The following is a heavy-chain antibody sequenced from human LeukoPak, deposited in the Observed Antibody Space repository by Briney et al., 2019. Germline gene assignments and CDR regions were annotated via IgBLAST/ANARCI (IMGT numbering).Heavy chain of an antibody. CDR1: GYTFTGYY. CDR3: ARAGAPYYYYGMDV. CDR2: INPNSGGT. V-gene: IGHV1-2*04. J-gene: IGHJ6*02. Sequence: ASVNVSCKASGYTFTGYYMHWVRQAPGQGLEWMGWINPNSGGTNYAQKFQGWVTMTRDTSISTAYMELSRLRSDDTAVYYCARAGAPYYYYGMDVWGQGTTVTVSS.